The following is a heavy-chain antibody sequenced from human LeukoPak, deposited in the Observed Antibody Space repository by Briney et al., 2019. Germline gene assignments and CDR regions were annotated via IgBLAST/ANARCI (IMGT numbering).Heavy chain of an antibody. CDR2: IKSDGSST. Sequence: GGSLRLSCAASGFTFSNYWMHWVRQAPGKGLVWVSRIKSDGSSTDYADSVKGRFTISRVNAKSTLYLQMNSLRAEDTAVYYCARDWGYWGQGTLVTVSS. J-gene: IGHJ4*02. CDR3: ARDWGY. D-gene: IGHD7-27*01. V-gene: IGHV3-74*01. CDR1: GFTFSNYW.